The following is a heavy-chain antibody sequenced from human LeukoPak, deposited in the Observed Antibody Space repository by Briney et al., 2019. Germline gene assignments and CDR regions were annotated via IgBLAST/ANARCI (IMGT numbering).Heavy chain of an antibody. CDR1: GFTVSYSY. V-gene: IGHV3-53*01. D-gene: IGHD4-17*01. J-gene: IGHJ5*02. CDR3: ARDQGYGDFLCS. CDR2: IYSGGST. Sequence: GGSLRLSCSGSGFTVSYSYMSWVRQAPGKGLEWVSIIYSGGSTYYADSVKGRFTISRDNSKNTLYLQMNSLRAEDTAIYYCARDQGYGDFLCSWGQGTLVTVSS.